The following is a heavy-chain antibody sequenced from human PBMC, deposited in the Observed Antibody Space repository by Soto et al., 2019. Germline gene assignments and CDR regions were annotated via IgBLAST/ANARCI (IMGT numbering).Heavy chain of an antibody. D-gene: IGHD6-19*01. Sequence: EASVKVSCKASGGTFSSNTISWVRQAPGQGLEWMGRIIPILGIANYAQKFQGRVTITSDKSTSTAYMELSSLRSEDTAVYYCARGKQWPPCYFDYWGQGTLVTVSS. CDR2: IIPILGIA. V-gene: IGHV1-69*02. J-gene: IGHJ4*02. CDR1: GGTFSSNT. CDR3: ARGKQWPPCYFDY.